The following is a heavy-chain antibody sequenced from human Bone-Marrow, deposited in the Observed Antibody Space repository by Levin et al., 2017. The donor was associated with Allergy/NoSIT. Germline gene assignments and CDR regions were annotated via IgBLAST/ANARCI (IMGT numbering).Heavy chain of an antibody. CDR3: ARDGWRNNPDGGWLGEPQRHFDL. D-gene: IGHD3-10*01. CDR2: ISPDNGNT. J-gene: IGHJ2*01. V-gene: IGHV1-18*01. Sequence: ASVKVSCKASGYTFASHSISWVRQAPGQGLEWMGWISPDNGNTNYAQKFEDRVIMTTDTSTTTAYMELRSLRDDDTAIYFCARDGWRNNPDGGWLGEPQRHFDLWGRGTLVTVSS. CDR1: GYTFASHS.